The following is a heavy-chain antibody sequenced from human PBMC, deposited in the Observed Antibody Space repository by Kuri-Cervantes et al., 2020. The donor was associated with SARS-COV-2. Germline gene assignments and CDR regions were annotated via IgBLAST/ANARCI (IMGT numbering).Heavy chain of an antibody. CDR1: GGSISSGGYY. V-gene: IGHV4-31*03. Sequence: LRLSCTVSGGSISSGGYYWSWIRQHPGKGLEWIGCIYYSGSTYYNPSLKSRVTISVDTSKNQFSLKLSSVTAADAAVYYCATHRGHFDYWGQGTLVTVSS. CDR2: IYYSGST. J-gene: IGHJ4*02. D-gene: IGHD5-24*01. CDR3: ATHRGHFDY.